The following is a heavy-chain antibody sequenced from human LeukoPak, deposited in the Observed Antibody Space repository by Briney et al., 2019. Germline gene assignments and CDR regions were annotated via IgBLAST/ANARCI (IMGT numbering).Heavy chain of an antibody. V-gene: IGHV4-59*08. Sequence: PSETLSLTCTVSGGSISSYYWSWIWQPPGKGLEWIGYIYYSGSTNYNPSLKSRVTISVDTSKNQFSLKLSSVTAADTAVYYCGLQTHSYGYGTYDYWGQGTLVTVSS. D-gene: IGHD5-18*01. J-gene: IGHJ4*02. CDR3: GLQTHSYGYGTYDY. CDR1: GGSISSYY. CDR2: IYYSGST.